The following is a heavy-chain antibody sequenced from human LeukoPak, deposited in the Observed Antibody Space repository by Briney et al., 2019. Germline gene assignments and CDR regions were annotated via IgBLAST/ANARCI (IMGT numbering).Heavy chain of an antibody. V-gene: IGHV1-18*01. J-gene: IGHJ4*02. Sequence: GASVKVSCKASGGTFSSYAISWVRQAPGQGLEWMGWISAYNGNTNYAQKLQGRVTMATDTSTSTAYMELRSLRSDDTAVYYCARVVVVVIDSRGGPNFDYWGQGTLVTVSS. CDR2: ISAYNGNT. D-gene: IGHD2-15*01. CDR3: ARVVVVVIDSRGGPNFDY. CDR1: GGTFSSYA.